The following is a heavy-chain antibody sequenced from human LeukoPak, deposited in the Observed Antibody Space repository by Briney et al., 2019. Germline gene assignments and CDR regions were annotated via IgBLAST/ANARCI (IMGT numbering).Heavy chain of an antibody. CDR2: INPNSGNT. CDR3: AREDIVVVPPSRPFDP. Sequence: ASVKVSCKASGYTFTSYDINWVRQATGQGLEWMGWINPNSGNTGYAQKFQDRVTLTRDTSINTVYMELSSLRSEDTAVYYCAREDIVVVPPSRPFDPWGQGTLVTVSS. V-gene: IGHV1-8*01. CDR1: GYTFTSYD. J-gene: IGHJ5*02. D-gene: IGHD2-2*01.